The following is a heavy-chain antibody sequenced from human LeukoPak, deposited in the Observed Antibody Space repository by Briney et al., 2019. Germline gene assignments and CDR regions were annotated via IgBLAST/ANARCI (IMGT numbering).Heavy chain of an antibody. V-gene: IGHV4-59*01. CDR2: IYYSGST. CDR3: ARDDWNYGSSMDV. CDR1: GGSISSYY. D-gene: IGHD1-7*01. Sequence: SETLSLTCTVSGGSISSYYWSWIRQPPGKGLEWIGYIYYSGSTNYNPSLKSRVTISVDTSKNQFSLKLSSVTAADTAVYYCARDDWNYGSSMDVWGQGTTVTVSS. J-gene: IGHJ6*02.